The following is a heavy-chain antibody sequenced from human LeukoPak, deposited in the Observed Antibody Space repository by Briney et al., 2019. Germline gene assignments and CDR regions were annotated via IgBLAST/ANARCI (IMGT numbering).Heavy chain of an antibody. CDR1: GFTFGDYA. CDR3: TRVLLWFGELSAFDY. J-gene: IGHJ4*02. V-gene: IGHV3-49*04. D-gene: IGHD3-10*01. Sequence: GGSLRLSCTVSGFTFGDYAMSGVREAPGEGREGVGFIRSKAYGGTTEYAASVKGRFTISRDDSKSIAYLQMNSLKTEDTAVYYCTRVLLWFGELSAFDYWGQGTLVTVSS. CDR2: IRSKAYGGTT.